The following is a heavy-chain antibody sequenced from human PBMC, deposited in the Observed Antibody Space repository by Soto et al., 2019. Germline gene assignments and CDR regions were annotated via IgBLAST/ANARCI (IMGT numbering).Heavy chain of an antibody. Sequence: SETLSLTCAVYGGSFSGYYWSWIRQPPGKGLEWIGEINHSGSTNYNPSLKSRVTISVDTSKNQFSLKLSSVTAADTAVYYCARGPKLYDYIWGSYLHWGQGTLVTVSS. J-gene: IGHJ4*02. CDR3: ARGPKLYDYIWGSYLH. D-gene: IGHD3-16*02. CDR1: GGSFSGYY. CDR2: INHSGST. V-gene: IGHV4-34*01.